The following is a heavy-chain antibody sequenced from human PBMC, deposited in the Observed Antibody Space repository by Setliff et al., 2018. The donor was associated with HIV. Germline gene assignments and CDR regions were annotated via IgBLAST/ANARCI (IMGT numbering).Heavy chain of an antibody. CDR2: ISPDGSVI. J-gene: IGHJ4*02. D-gene: IGHD1-26*01. V-gene: IGHV3-74*01. Sequence: GGSLRLSCVVSGFTFSNYWMNWVRQAPGKGLVWVSRISPDGSVINYAGSVKGRFTISRDNAKNTLYLQMNGLRAEDTAVYYCVRGIVGASVFNYWGQGTQVTV. CDR1: GFTFSNYW. CDR3: VRGIVGASVFNY.